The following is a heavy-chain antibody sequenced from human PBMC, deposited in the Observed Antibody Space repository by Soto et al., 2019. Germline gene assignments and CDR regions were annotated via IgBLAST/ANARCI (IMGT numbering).Heavy chain of an antibody. Sequence: PSETLSLTCAVSGGSISSSNWWIWVRQPPGKGLEWIGEIYHSGSTNYNPSLKSRVSISVDKSKSQFSLKLSSVTAADTAVYYCARTRITMVRGRLSDLPFDYWGQGTRFTVSS. J-gene: IGHJ4*02. CDR1: GGSISSSNW. CDR3: ARTRITMVRGRLSDLPFDY. CDR2: IYHSGST. D-gene: IGHD3-10*01. V-gene: IGHV4-4*02.